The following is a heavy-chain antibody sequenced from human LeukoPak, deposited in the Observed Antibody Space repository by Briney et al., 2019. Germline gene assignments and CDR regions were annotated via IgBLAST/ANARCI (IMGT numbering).Heavy chain of an antibody. CDR3: AREDSSGWYFLIDP. J-gene: IGHJ5*02. Sequence: SETLSLTCTVSGGSISSGTYYWNWIRQPAEKGLEWIGRIYTSGSTNYNPSLKSRVTISVDTSKNQFSLKLSSVTAADTAVYYCAREDSSGWYFLIDPWGQGTLVTVSS. V-gene: IGHV4-61*02. CDR1: GGSISSGTYY. CDR2: IYTSGST. D-gene: IGHD6-19*01.